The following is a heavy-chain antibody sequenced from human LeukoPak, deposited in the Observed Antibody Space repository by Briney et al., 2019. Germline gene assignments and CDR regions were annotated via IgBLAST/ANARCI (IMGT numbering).Heavy chain of an antibody. D-gene: IGHD5-18*01. V-gene: IGHV3-23*01. CDR3: AKGGIGSSSGLDY. Sequence: PGGSLRLSCAASGFTFSTYVMTWVRQAPGKGLEWVSSIGDSGGSPYHGNSVKGRFSISRDNSKNTLYLQMNSLRDEDTAVYYCAKGGIGSSSGLDYWGQGTLVTVSS. CDR1: GFTFSTYV. CDR2: IGDSGGSP. J-gene: IGHJ4*02.